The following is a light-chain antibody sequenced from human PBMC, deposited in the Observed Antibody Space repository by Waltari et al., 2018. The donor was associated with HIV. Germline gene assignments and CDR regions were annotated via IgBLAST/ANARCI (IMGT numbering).Light chain of an antibody. CDR3: QQSYSIPLT. Sequence: DIQMTQSPSSLSASVGDRVTITCRASQSIRSYLNWYQQKPGQAPKVLMYAASTLQSGVPSRFSGSGSGTDFTLTISSLQPEDFATCYCQQSYSIPLTFGGGTKVEIK. CDR1: QSIRSY. V-gene: IGKV1-39*01. CDR2: AAS. J-gene: IGKJ4*01.